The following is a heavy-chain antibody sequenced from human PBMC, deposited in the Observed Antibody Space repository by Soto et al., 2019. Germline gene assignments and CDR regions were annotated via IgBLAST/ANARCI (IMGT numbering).Heavy chain of an antibody. V-gene: IGHV3-48*02. CDR3: AGDLSWGSKGYYYMIV. D-gene: IGHD6-13*01. Sequence: EVQLVESGGGLVQPGGSLRLSCAASGFTISGNAMNWVRQAPGRGLEWVSYISSSTTNIHYADSVRGRFTISRDNAKNSLYLKMNSLRDDDTAVYRCAGDLSWGSKGYYYMIVWGKGTTVTVSS. CDR1: GFTISGNA. J-gene: IGHJ6*03. CDR2: ISSSTTNI.